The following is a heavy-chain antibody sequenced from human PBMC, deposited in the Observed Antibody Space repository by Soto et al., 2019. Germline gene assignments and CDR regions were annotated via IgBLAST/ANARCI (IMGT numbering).Heavy chain of an antibody. V-gene: IGHV4-59*01. Sequence: SETLSLTCTVSGDSMTSYYWTWIRRPPGKGLEWIGYIYYSGNTDYNPSLQSRVSISIDTSRKQFSLNLSSVTAADTAMYYCARGDCVSGSYAPGYYYGMDVLGQGTTVTVSS. CDR1: GDSMTSYY. CDR3: ARGDCVSGSYAPGYYYGMDV. J-gene: IGHJ6*01. D-gene: IGHD3-16*01. CDR2: IYYSGNT.